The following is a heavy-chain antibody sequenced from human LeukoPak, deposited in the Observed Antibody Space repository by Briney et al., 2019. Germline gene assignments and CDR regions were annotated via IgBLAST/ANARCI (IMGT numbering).Heavy chain of an antibody. CDR2: TYYRSKWYN. V-gene: IGHV6-1*01. CDR3: ASSLGGYCTNGVCPEDAFDI. CDR1: GDSVSSNSAA. Sequence: SQTLSLTCALSGDSVSSNSAAWNWIRQSPSRGLEWLGRTYYRSKWYNDYAVSVKSRITINPDTSKNQFSLQLNSVTPEDTAVYYCASSLGGYCTNGVCPEDAFDIWGQGTMVTVSS. J-gene: IGHJ3*02. D-gene: IGHD2-8*01.